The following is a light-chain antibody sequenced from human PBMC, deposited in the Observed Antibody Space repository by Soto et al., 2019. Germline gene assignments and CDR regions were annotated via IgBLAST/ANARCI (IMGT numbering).Light chain of an antibody. CDR2: RAS. Sequence: EIVFTQSPATRSVPPVERATLSCRASQSVGSLLAWYQQKPGQAPRLLIYRASSRATGISGSFSGSGSGTEFTLTITSLQSEDFAVYYCQQYNKWPITFGQGTQLEIK. J-gene: IGKJ5*01. V-gene: IGKV3-15*01. CDR1: QSVGSL. CDR3: QQYNKWPIT.